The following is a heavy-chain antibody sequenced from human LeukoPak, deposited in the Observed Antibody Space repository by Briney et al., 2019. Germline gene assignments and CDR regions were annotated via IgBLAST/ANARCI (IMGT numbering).Heavy chain of an antibody. CDR2: ISSDGATT. Sequence: GGSLRLSCAASGFTFSSYSMTWVRQAPGEGLQWVSYISSDGATTHYADSVKGRFIISGDNAKNSLFLQINSLRAEDTAVYYCAGSTLWSGKFQYWGQGTLVTVSS. J-gene: IGHJ1*01. D-gene: IGHD3-3*01. CDR3: AGSTLWSGKFQY. V-gene: IGHV3-48*04. CDR1: GFTFSSYS.